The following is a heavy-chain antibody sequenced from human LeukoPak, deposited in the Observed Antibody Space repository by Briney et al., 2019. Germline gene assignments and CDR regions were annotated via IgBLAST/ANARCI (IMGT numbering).Heavy chain of an antibody. CDR3: AKDRQPDILTGYYPSPAGF. V-gene: IGHV3-23*01. D-gene: IGHD3-9*01. J-gene: IGHJ4*02. CDR2: ISGSGGST. Sequence: GGSLRLSCAASGFTFSSYAMSWVRQAPGKGLEWVSAISGSGGSTYYADSVKGRFTISRDNSKNTLYLQMNSLGAEDTAVYYCAKDRQPDILTGYYPSPAGFWGQGTLVTVSS. CDR1: GFTFSSYA.